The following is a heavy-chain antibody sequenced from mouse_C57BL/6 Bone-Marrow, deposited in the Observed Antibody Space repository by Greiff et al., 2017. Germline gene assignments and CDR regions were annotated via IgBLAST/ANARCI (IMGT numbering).Heavy chain of an antibody. V-gene: IGHV10-1*01. J-gene: IGHJ4*01. CDR3: VRLLGDAMDY. Sequence: EVQLVESGGGLVQPKGSLKLSCAASGFSFNTYAMNWVRQAPGKGLEWVARIRSKSNNYATYYADSVKDRFTISRDDSESMLYLQMNNLKTEDTAMYYCVRLLGDAMDYWGQGTSVTVSS. CDR1: GFSFNTYA. D-gene: IGHD3-3*01. CDR2: IRSKSNNYAT.